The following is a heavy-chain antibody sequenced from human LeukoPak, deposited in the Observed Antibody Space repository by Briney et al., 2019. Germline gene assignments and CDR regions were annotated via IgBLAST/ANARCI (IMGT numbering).Heavy chain of an antibody. CDR3: AATYYYDGSGDY. D-gene: IGHD3-22*01. Sequence: GGSLRLSCAASGFTFSTYEMNWVRQAPGKGLEWVSYISSTGSNIYYADSVKGRFTIPRDNAKNSLYLLMNSLRTEDTAVYYCAATYYYDGSGDYWGQGTLVTVSS. CDR2: ISSTGSNI. V-gene: IGHV3-48*03. CDR1: GFTFSTYE. J-gene: IGHJ4*02.